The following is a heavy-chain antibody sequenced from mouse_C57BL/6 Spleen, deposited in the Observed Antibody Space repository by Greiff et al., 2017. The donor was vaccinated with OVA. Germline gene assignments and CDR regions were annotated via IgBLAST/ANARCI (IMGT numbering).Heavy chain of an antibody. V-gene: IGHV1-19*01. J-gene: IGHJ2*01. CDR2: INPYNGGT. D-gene: IGHD1-1*01. CDR3: ARGAVVESPSDY. Sequence: VQLQQSGPVLVKPGASVKMSCKASGYTFTDYYMNWVKQSHGKSLEWIGVINPYNGGTSYNQKFKGKATLTVDKSSSTAYMELNSLTSGDSAVYYCARGAVVESPSDYWGQGTTLTVSS. CDR1: GYTFTDYY.